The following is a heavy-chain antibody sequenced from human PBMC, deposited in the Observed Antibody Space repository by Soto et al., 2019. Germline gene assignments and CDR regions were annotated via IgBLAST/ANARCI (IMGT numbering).Heavy chain of an antibody. J-gene: IGHJ4*02. CDR3: ARGLDRSGPTTSPPFDY. CDR1: GFTVSSNY. V-gene: IGHV3-53*01. D-gene: IGHD3-22*01. Sequence: EVQLVESGGGLIQPGGSLRLSCAASGFTVSSNYMSWVRQAPGKGLEWVSVIYSGGSTYYADSVKGRFTISRDNSKNTLYLQMNSLRAEDTAVYYCARGLDRSGPTTSPPFDYWGQGTLVTVSS. CDR2: IYSGGST.